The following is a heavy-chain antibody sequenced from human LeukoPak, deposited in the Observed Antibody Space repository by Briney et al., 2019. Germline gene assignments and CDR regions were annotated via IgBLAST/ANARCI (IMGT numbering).Heavy chain of an antibody. V-gene: IGHV3-13*01. Sequence: GGSLRLSCAASGFTFSSYVMHWVRQATGKGLEWVSAIGTAGDTYYPGSVKGRFTISRENAKNSLYLQMNSLRAGGTAVYYCARAPGEHSYAKGFYYFYYYMDVWGKGTTVTVSS. D-gene: IGHD3-16*01. CDR3: ARAPGEHSYAKGFYYFYYYMDV. J-gene: IGHJ6*03. CDR2: IGTAGDT. CDR1: GFTFSSYV.